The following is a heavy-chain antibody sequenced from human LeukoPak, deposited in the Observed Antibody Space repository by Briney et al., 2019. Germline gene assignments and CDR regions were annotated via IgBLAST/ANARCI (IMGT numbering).Heavy chain of an antibody. CDR3: ARVRLWFGDHLDDY. D-gene: IGHD3-10*01. Sequence: PSETLSLTCAVYVGSFSGYHWNWIRQPPGKGPEWIGEVNESGGTNINPSLRSRVILSVDTSMNQFSLKLISVTAADTAVYYCARVRLWFGDHLDDYWGQGTLVTVSS. J-gene: IGHJ4*02. CDR2: VNESGGT. CDR1: VGSFSGYH. V-gene: IGHV4-34*01.